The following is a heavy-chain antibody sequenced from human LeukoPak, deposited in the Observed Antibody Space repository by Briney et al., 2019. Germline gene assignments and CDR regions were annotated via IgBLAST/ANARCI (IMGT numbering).Heavy chain of an antibody. V-gene: IGHV1-69*05. J-gene: IGHJ4*02. CDR3: ARVRRGGGYYIDY. Sequence: SVKVSCKASGGTFSSYAISWVRQAPGQGLEWMEGIIPIFGTANYAQKFQGRVTITTDESTSTAYTELSSLRSEDTAVYYCARVRRGGGYYIDYWGQGTLVTVSS. CDR1: GGTFSSYA. CDR2: IIPIFGTA. D-gene: IGHD3-22*01.